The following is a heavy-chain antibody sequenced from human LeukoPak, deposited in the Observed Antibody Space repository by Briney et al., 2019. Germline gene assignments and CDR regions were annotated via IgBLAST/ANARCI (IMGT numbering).Heavy chain of an antibody. CDR2: MNSDGRTI. CDR1: GFTFSTSW. J-gene: IGHJ4*02. D-gene: IGHD3-16*02. V-gene: IGHV3-74*01. Sequence: TGGFLRLSCAASGFTFSTSWMHWVRQGPGKGPVWVSRMNSDGRTIDYADSVKGRFIISRDNAKNTLYLQMNSLRAEDTAVYYCSRAGSYRFDYWGQGTLVTVSS. CDR3: SRAGSYRFDY.